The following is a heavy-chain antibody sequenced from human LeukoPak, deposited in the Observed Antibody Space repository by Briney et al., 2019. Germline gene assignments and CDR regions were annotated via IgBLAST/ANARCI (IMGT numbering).Heavy chain of an antibody. D-gene: IGHD3-22*01. Sequence: GGSLRLSCAVSGFTFSIYAMSWVRQAPGKGVERVSSITSRGESTWYVVSVKGRFTITRDNSENTLYLQMHSLRAEDTAVYYCARDRPNYYGSDGHYYRRDGDYWGRGTLASVSS. J-gene: IGHJ4*02. CDR2: ITSRGEST. V-gene: IGHV3-23*01. CDR1: GFTFSIYA. CDR3: ARDRPNYYGSDGHYYRRDGDY.